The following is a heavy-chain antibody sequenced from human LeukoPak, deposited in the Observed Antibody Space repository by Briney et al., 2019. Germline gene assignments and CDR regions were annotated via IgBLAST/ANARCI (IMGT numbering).Heavy chain of an antibody. J-gene: IGHJ4*02. V-gene: IGHV1-2*02. Sequence: ASVKVSCKASGYTFTGYYMHWVRQAPGQGLEWMGWINPNSGGTNYAQKFQGRVTMTRDTSISTAYMELSRLRSDDTAVYYCARVISGASSMGGRGDYWGQGTLVTVSS. CDR2: INPNSGGT. D-gene: IGHD2/OR15-2a*01. CDR3: ARVISGASSMGGRGDY. CDR1: GYTFTGYY.